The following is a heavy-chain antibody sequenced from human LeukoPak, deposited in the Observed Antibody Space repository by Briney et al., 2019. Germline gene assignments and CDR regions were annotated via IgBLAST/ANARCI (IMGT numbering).Heavy chain of an antibody. CDR2: MYTSGNT. D-gene: IGHD1-26*01. J-gene: IGHJ4*02. CDR3: ARVSGSYSFAFDF. CDR1: GLTVSSNY. V-gene: IGHV3-53*01. Sequence: PGGSLRLSCAASGLTVSSNYMSWVRQAPGKGLEWVSVMYTSGNTYYAVSVKGRFTISRDNSKNTLYLQMNSLRAEDTAVYYCARVSGSYSFAFDFWGQGTLATVSS.